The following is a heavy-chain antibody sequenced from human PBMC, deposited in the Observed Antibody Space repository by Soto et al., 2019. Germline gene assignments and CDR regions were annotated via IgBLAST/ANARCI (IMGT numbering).Heavy chain of an antibody. V-gene: IGHV4-39*01. CDR3: ARLGGYVSVGYYYLWDS. Sequence: PSETLSLTCRVSDGSMNSDSSYWGWIRQPPGKGLEWIGVINHSGSTYHNLSLKGRVTMSVDASRNQFSLKLTSMTAADTAVYYCARLGGYVSVGYYYLWDSWGQGTLVPSPQ. J-gene: IGHJ4*02. CDR1: DGSMNSDSSY. CDR2: INHSGST. D-gene: IGHD3-22*01.